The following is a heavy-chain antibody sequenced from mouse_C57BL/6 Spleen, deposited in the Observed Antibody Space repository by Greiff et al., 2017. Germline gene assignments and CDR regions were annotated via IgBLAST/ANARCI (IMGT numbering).Heavy chain of an antibody. Sequence: EVMLVESGGGLVKPGGSLKLSCAASGFTFSDYGMHWVRQAPEKGLEWVAYISSGSSTIYYADTVKGRFTISRDNATNTLFLQMTSLRSEDTAMYYCARGTGTVFDYWGQGTTLTVSS. V-gene: IGHV5-17*01. D-gene: IGHD4-1*01. CDR1: GFTFSDYG. CDR2: ISSGSSTI. CDR3: ARGTGTVFDY. J-gene: IGHJ2*01.